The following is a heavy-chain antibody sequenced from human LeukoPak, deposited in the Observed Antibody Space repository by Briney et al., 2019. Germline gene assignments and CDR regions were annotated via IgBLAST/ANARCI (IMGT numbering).Heavy chain of an antibody. V-gene: IGHV3-11*04. D-gene: IGHD3-10*01. CDR2: ISSSGSTI. CDR1: GFTFSDYY. CDR3: GKVPPWGSGGGYFDY. Sequence: GGSLRLSCAASGFTFSDYYMSWIRQAPGKGLEWVSYISSSGSTIYYADSVKGRFTISRDNAKNSLYLQMNSLRAEDTAVYYRGKVPPWGSGGGYFDYWGQGTLVTVSS. J-gene: IGHJ4*02.